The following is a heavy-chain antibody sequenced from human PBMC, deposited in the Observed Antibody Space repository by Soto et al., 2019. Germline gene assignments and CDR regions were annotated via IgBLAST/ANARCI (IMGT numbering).Heavy chain of an antibody. V-gene: IGHV3-9*01. D-gene: IGHD6-6*01. Sequence: EVQLVESGGGLVQPGGSLRLSCAASGFTFNDYAMHWVRQAPGKGLDWVSGINWNSGNIGYADSVKGRFTISRDSAKNSLYLQINSLGAADTALYYCAKGGSSSGRYSDYWGQGTLVTVSS. CDR2: INWNSGNI. J-gene: IGHJ4*02. CDR1: GFTFNDYA. CDR3: AKGGSSSGRYSDY.